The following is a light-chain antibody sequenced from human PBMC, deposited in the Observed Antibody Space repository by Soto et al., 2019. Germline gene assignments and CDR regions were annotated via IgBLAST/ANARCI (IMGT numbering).Light chain of an antibody. V-gene: IGLV2-14*03. Sequence: QSALTQPASVSGSPGQSITISCTGTSSDVGGYNYVSWYQQHPGKAPKLMIYDVSNRPSGVSNRFSGYKSGNTASLTISGLQAEDEADYYCSSYTSSSLHVFGTGTKLTVL. CDR2: DVS. CDR1: SSDVGGYNY. J-gene: IGLJ1*01. CDR3: SSYTSSSLHV.